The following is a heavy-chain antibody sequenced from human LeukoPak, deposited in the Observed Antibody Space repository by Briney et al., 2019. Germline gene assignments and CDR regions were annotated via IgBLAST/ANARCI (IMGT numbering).Heavy chain of an antibody. CDR3: ARRNYYDVWFDP. CDR1: SYNFRNYW. Sequence: GESLKISCKASSYNFRNYWIGWVRQMPGKGLEWMGIIYPGGSETQYMPSFEGQVTISVDESTSTVYLQWSTLRASDTAMYYCARRNYYDVWFDPWGQGTLVTVSS. J-gene: IGHJ5*02. CDR2: IYPGGSET. V-gene: IGHV5-51*01. D-gene: IGHD3-16*01.